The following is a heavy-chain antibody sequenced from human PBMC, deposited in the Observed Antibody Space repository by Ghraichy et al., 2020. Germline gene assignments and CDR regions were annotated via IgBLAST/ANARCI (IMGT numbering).Heavy chain of an antibody. V-gene: IGHV4-59*01. J-gene: IGHJ5*02. Sequence: SQTLSLTCTVSGGSIRSFYWSWIRQPPGKGLELIGYIQYTGSTNYNPSLESRVTISADTSKNQFSLKLISVTTADTAVYYCARLSAATADPWGQGTLVTVSS. CDR3: ARLSAATADP. CDR2: IQYTGST. D-gene: IGHD6-25*01. CDR1: GGSIRSFY.